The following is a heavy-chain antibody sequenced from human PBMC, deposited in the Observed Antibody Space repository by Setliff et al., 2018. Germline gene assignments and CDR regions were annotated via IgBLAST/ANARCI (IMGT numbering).Heavy chain of an antibody. D-gene: IGHD3-22*01. J-gene: IGHJ5*02. CDR1: GASISSDGYY. CDR3: ARAHTWSLPNDNSGYPGWFDP. CDR2: IYYSGST. Sequence: SETLSLTCSVSGASISSDGYYWSWIRQYPGKGLEWIGYIYYSGSTYYNPSLKSRVTMSVDTSKNHVSLKLSSVTAADTAVYYCARAHTWSLPNDNSGYPGWFDPWGQGTLVTVSS. V-gene: IGHV4-31*03.